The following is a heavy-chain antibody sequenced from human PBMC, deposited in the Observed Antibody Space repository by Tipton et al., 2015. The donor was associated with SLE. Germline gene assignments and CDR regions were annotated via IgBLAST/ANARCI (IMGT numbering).Heavy chain of an antibody. J-gene: IGHJ3*02. D-gene: IGHD5-24*01. Sequence: QSGPEVKKPGASVKVSCKASGYTFTGYYMHWVRQAPGQGLEWMGWINPNSGGTNYAQKFQGRVTMTTDTSTSTAYMELRSLRSDDTAVYYCARDQRRDGYKFDAFDIWGQGTMVTVSS. CDR1: GYTFTGYY. CDR2: INPNSGGT. CDR3: ARDQRRDGYKFDAFDI. V-gene: IGHV1-2*02.